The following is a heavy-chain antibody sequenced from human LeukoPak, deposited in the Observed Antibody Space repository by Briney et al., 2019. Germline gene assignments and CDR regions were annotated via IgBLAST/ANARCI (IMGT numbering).Heavy chain of an antibody. V-gene: IGHV1-3*01. D-gene: IGHD2-2*01. CDR3: ARDLLALCSSTSCLDY. J-gene: IGHJ4*02. Sequence: VASVKVSCKASGYTFTNYAIHWVCQAPGQRLEWMGWINVGNGNTKYSQKFQGRVTITRDTSASTAYMELSSLRSEDTAVYYCARDLLALCSSTSCLDYWGQGTLVTVSS. CDR2: INVGNGNT. CDR1: GYTFTNYA.